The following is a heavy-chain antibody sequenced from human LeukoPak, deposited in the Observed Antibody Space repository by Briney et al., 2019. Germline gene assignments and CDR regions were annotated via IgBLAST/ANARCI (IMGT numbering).Heavy chain of an antibody. V-gene: IGHV4-59*01. CDR3: ARDSGTYFDY. CDR1: GGSISSYY. J-gene: IGHJ4*02. D-gene: IGHD1-26*01. Sequence: SETLSLTCTVSGGSISSYYWSWIRQPPGKGLEWIGYIYYSGSTNYNPSLKSRVTISVDTSKNQFSLKLSSVTAADTAVYYCARDSGTYFDYWGQGTLVTVSS. CDR2: IYYSGST.